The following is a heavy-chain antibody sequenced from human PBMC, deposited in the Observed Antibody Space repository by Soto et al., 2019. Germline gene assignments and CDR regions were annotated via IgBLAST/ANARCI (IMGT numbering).Heavy chain of an antibody. CDR3: ARDGTRYCSGGSCLGDAFDI. J-gene: IGHJ3*02. V-gene: IGHV3-30-3*01. Sequence: LSLTCAASGFTFSSYAMHWVRQAPGKGLEWVAVISYDGSNKYYADSVKGRFTISRDNSKNTLYLQMNSLRAEDTAVYYCARDGTRYCSGGSCLGDAFDIWGQGTMVTVSS. D-gene: IGHD2-15*01. CDR2: ISYDGSNK. CDR1: GFTFSSYA.